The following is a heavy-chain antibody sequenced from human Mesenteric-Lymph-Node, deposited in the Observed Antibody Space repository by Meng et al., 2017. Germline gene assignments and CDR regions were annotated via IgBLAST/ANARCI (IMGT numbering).Heavy chain of an antibody. J-gene: IGHJ2*01. CDR2: IYPGDSDT. CDR3: ARLGYYDSSGYYWYFDL. V-gene: IGHV5-51*01. Sequence: KVSCKGSGYSFTSYWIGWVRQMPGKGLEWMGIIYPGDSDTRYSPSFQGQVTISADRSISTAYLQWSSLKASDTAMYYCARLGYYDSSGYYWYFDLWGRGTLVTVSS. CDR1: GYSFTSYW. D-gene: IGHD3-22*01.